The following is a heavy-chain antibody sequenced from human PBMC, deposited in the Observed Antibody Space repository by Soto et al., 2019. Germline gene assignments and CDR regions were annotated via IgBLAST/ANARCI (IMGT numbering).Heavy chain of an antibody. D-gene: IGHD6-19*01. Sequence: PGGSLRLSCAASGFTFSDYYMSWIRQAPGKGLEWVSAISGSGGSTYYADSVKGRFTISRDNSKNTLYLQMNSLRAEDTAVYYCAKFSRAYSSGWYYDYWGQGTLVTVSS. V-gene: IGHV3-23*01. CDR3: AKFSRAYSSGWYYDY. J-gene: IGHJ4*02. CDR2: ISGSGGST. CDR1: GFTFSDYY.